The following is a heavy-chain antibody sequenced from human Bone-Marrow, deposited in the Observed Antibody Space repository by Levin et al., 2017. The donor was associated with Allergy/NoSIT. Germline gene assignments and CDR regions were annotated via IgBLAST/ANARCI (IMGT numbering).Heavy chain of an antibody. Sequence: GESLKISCAASGFTFSIYAMSWVRQAPGKGLEWVSILNAGGDNTYYADFVKGRFTISRDNSKNTLYLQMNSLRAEDTAVYYCARDMNKAHYNYGLDVWGQGTTVTVSS. CDR3: ARDMNKAHYNYGLDV. CDR2: LNAGGDNT. CDR1: GFTFSIYA. J-gene: IGHJ6*02. V-gene: IGHV3-23*01. D-gene: IGHD1/OR15-1a*01.